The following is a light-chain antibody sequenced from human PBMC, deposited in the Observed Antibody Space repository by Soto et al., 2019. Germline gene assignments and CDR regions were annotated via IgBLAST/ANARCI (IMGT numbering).Light chain of an antibody. V-gene: IGKV1-39*01. CDR1: QTVSKH. J-gene: IGKJ1*01. CDR2: AAS. Sequence: DIQMTQFPSSLSASIGDRVTITCRASQTVSKHLNWYQQKPGKTPNLLIYAASSLQRGIPSRFSGSGSGTDFTLTISSLQPEDFETYYCQQSYSPARTFGQGTKVEIK. CDR3: QQSYSPART.